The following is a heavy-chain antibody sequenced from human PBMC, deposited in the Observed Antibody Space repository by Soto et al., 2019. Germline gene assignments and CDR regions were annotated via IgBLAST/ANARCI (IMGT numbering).Heavy chain of an antibody. CDR3: ASSSRDGYNFDY. CDR2: ISSSTSYI. CDR1: GCTCSSYS. D-gene: IGHD5-12*01. V-gene: IGHV3-21*01. J-gene: IGHJ4*02. Sequence: PGGSLRLSCASSGCTCSSYSINWVRQDPGKGLEWVSSISSSTSYIYYADSVKGRFTISRDNAKNSLYLQMNSLRAEDTAVYYCASSSRDGYNFDYWGQGTLVTVSS.